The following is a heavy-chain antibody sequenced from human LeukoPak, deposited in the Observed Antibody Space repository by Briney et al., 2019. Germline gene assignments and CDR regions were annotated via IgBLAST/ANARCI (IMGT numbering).Heavy chain of an antibody. V-gene: IGHV1-2*02. D-gene: IGHD3-10*01. CDR1: GYTFTGYY. CDR3: AREPPMVRGVRAYYMDV. CDR2: INPNSGGT. J-gene: IGHJ6*03. Sequence: RASVKVSCKASGYTFTGYYMHWVRQAPGQGLEWMGWINPNSGGTNYAQKFQGRVTMTRDTSISTAYMELSRLRSDDTAVYYCAREPPMVRGVRAYYMDVWGKGTTVTVSS.